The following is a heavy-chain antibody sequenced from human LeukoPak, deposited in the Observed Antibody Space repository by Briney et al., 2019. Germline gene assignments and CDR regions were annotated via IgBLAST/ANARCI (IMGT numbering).Heavy chain of an antibody. CDR1: GFTFSSYG. J-gene: IGHJ4*02. V-gene: IGHV3-30*02. CDR3: AKEVARGDYIDY. CDR2: IWYGGSNK. Sequence: PGGSLRLSCAASGFTFSSYGMHWVRQAPGKGLEWVAVIWYGGSNKYYADSVEGRFTISRDNSKNTLYLQMNSLRAEDTAVYYCAKEVARGDYIDYWGQGTLVTVSS. D-gene: IGHD2-15*01.